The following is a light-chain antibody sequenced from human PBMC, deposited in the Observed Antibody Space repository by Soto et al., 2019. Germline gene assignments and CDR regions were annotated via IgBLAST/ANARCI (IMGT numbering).Light chain of an antibody. CDR3: QQYGSSGT. CDR2: GAS. J-gene: IGKJ1*01. V-gene: IGKV3-20*01. CDR1: QSVSSC. Sequence: EIFLTQSPAPPSLSPGERATLSLRASQSVSSCLAWYQQKPGQAPRLLIYGASNRATGIPDRFSGSGSGTDFTLTISRLEPEDFAVYYCQQYGSSGTFGQGTKVDIK.